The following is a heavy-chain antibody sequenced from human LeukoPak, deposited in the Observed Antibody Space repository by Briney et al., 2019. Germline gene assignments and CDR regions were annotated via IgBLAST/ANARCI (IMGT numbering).Heavy chain of an antibody. CDR3: ARDRESRITIFGVVTWYGMDV. CDR2: ISSSSSYI. V-gene: IGHV3-21*01. J-gene: IGHJ6*02. CDR1: GFTFSSYS. D-gene: IGHD3-3*01. Sequence: PGGSLRLSCAASGFTFSSYSMNWVRQAPGKGLEWVSSISSSSSYIYYADSVKGRFTISRDNAKNSLYLQMNSLRAEDTAVCYCARDRESRITIFGVVTWYGMDVWGQGTTVTVSS.